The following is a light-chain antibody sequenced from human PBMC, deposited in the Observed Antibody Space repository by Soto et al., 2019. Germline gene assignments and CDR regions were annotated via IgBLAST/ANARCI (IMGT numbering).Light chain of an antibody. CDR2: AAS. CDR1: QGISNY. J-gene: IGKJ4*01. Sequence: DIQMTQSPSSLSASVGDRVTITCRARQGISNYLAWYQQKPGKVPKLLIYAASTLQSGVPSRFSGSGSGTDFTLTISSLQPEDVASYYCQKYSSASTFGGGTKVEI. CDR3: QKYSSAST. V-gene: IGKV1-27*01.